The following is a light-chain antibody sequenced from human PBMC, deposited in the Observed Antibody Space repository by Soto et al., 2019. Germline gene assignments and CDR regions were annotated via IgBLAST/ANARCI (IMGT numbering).Light chain of an antibody. CDR1: QSISSY. V-gene: IGKV1-39*01. CDR3: QRSYSTPPA. CDR2: AES. Sequence: DIQMTQSPSSLSASVEDRVTITCRASQSISSYLNGYQQKPGKAPKLLIYAESSLQSGVPSRFSGSRSGTDVTLTISSLQPEDFATYYCQRSYSTPPAFGQGTKLEIK. J-gene: IGKJ2*01.